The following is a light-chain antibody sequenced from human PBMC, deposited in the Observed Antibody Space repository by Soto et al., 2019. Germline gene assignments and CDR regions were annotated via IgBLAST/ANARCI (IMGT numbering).Light chain of an antibody. Sequence: QSVLTQPPSVSGAPGQSVTISCTGSSSNIGSTYDVQWYLQLPGTAPKLLIHGNTDRPSGVPDRFSGSKSGTSASLAITGLQADDEADYYCQSYDDSLSVHYVFGTGTKVTVL. CDR1: SSNIGSTYD. CDR2: GNT. V-gene: IGLV1-40*01. J-gene: IGLJ1*01. CDR3: QSYDDSLSVHYV.